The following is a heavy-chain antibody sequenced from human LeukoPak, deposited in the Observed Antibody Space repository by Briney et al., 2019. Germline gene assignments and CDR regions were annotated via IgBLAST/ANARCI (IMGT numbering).Heavy chain of an antibody. CDR1: GGSISSYY. CDR3: AREVAVAGKRGAFYYYYGMDV. Sequence: SETLSLTCTVSGGSISSYYWSWIRQPPGKGLEWIEYIYYSGSTNYNPSLKSRVTISVDTSKNQFSLKLSSVTAADTAVYYCAREVAVAGKRGAFYYYYGMDVWGKGTTVTVSS. CDR2: IYYSGST. D-gene: IGHD6-19*01. V-gene: IGHV4-59*01. J-gene: IGHJ6*04.